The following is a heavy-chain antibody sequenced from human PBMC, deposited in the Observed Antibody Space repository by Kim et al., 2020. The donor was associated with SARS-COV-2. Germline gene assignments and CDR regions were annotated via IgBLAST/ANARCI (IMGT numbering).Heavy chain of an antibody. D-gene: IGHD3-16*01. V-gene: IGHV4-4*02. CDR1: GGSISSSNW. CDR3: SRGQTGAAPGILITYYY. CDR2: TYHTGST. J-gene: IGHJ6*01. Sequence: SETLSLTCAVSGGSISSSNWWCWVLQPPGKKREWSGETYHTGSTNYNPSLHNRLTTTVAKSTNQLSLLPSSVTAAATAVDYCSRGQTGAAPGILITYYY.